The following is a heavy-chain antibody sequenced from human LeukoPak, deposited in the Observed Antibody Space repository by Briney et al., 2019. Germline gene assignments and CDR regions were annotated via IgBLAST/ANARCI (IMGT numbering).Heavy chain of an antibody. V-gene: IGHV4-39*01. J-gene: IGHJ6*03. CDR3: ARRHDILTGYYPYYYYYMDV. CDR1: GGSISSSCYY. Sequence: PSETLSLTCTVSGGSISSSCYYWGWIRQPPGKGLEWIGSIYYSGSTYYNPSPKSRVTISVDTSKNQFSLKLSSVTAADTAVYYCARRHDILTGYYPYYYYYMDVWGKGTTVTVSS. CDR2: IYYSGST. D-gene: IGHD3-9*01.